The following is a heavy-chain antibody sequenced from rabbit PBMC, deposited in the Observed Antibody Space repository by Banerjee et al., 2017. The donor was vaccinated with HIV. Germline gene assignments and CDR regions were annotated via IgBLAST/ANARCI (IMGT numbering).Heavy chain of an antibody. CDR1: GFDFSSNA. V-gene: IGHV1S47*01. J-gene: IGHJ4*01. D-gene: IGHD4-1*01. CDR2: IYNSDGST. Sequence: QEQLVESGGGLVQPEGSLTLTCKASGFDFSSNAMCWVRQAPGKGPEWIACIYNSDGSTYYASWVNGRFTISKTSSTTVTLQMTSLTAADTATYFCARDLAGVIGWNFGLWGPGTLVTVS. CDR3: ARDLAGVIGWNFGL.